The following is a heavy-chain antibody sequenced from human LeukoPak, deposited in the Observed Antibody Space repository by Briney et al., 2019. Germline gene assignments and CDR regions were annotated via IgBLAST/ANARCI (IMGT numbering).Heavy chain of an antibody. J-gene: IGHJ4*02. Sequence: ASVKVSCKASGYTFTGCYMHWVRQAPGQGLEWMGWINPNSGGTNYAQKFQGRVTMTRDTSISTAYMELSRLRSDDTAVYYCARVFRRNSGYDYFGYWGQGTLVTVSS. V-gene: IGHV1-2*02. D-gene: IGHD5-12*01. CDR1: GYTFTGCY. CDR3: ARVFRRNSGYDYFGY. CDR2: INPNSGGT.